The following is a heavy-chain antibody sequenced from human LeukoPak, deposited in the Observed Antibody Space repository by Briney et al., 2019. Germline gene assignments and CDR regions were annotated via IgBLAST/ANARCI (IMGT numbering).Heavy chain of an antibody. D-gene: IGHD5-18*01. Sequence: GGSLRLSCAASGFTFSSYSMNWVRQAPGKGLEWVSYISSSSSTIYYADSVKGRFTISRDNAKNSLFLQLNSLRAEDTAVYYCARNRDTAMDPFDYWGQGTLVTVSS. CDR3: ARNRDTAMDPFDY. J-gene: IGHJ4*02. CDR2: ISSSSSTI. V-gene: IGHV3-48*01. CDR1: GFTFSSYS.